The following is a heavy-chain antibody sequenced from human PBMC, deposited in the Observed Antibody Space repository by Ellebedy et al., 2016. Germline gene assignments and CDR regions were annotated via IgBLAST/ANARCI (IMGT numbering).Heavy chain of an antibody. CDR1: GYTFTSYG. V-gene: IGHV1-18*01. J-gene: IGHJ6*02. D-gene: IGHD2-2*01. CDR3: ARVVPAAPYYYYYGMDV. CDR2: ISAYNGNT. Sequence: ASVKVSCKASGYTFTSYGISWVRQAPGQGLEWMGWISAYNGNTNYAQKLQGRVTMTTDTSTSTAYMELRSLRSDDTAVYYCARVVPAAPYYYYYGMDVWGQGTTVTVSS.